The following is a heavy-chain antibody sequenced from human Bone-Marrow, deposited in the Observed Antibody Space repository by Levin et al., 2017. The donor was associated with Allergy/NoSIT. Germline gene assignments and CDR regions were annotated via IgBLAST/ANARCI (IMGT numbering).Heavy chain of an antibody. J-gene: IGHJ4*02. CDR3: ARTSLRLGESY. Sequence: AGGSLRLSCAASGLTFGNYWMNWVRQAPGKGLEWVANINQDGNDKKYVDSVKGRFTISSDNAKNSVYLQMSSLRVEDTALYYCARTSLRLGESYWGQGTLVTVSS. V-gene: IGHV3-7*01. CDR2: INQDGNDK. CDR1: GLTFGNYW. D-gene: IGHD3-16*01.